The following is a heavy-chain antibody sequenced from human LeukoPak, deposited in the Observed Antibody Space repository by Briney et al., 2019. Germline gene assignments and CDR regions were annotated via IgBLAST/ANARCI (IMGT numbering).Heavy chain of an antibody. CDR3: AKVDVLSSWYFYFDY. J-gene: IGHJ4*02. CDR1: GFTFSSYA. V-gene: IGHV3-23*01. Sequence: PGGSLRLSCAASGFTFSSYAMSWVRQAPGKGPEWVSAISGSGGSTYYADSVKGRFTISRDNSKNTLYLQMNSLRAEDTAVYYCAKVDVLSSWYFYFDYWGQGTLVTVSS. CDR2: ISGSGGST. D-gene: IGHD6-13*01.